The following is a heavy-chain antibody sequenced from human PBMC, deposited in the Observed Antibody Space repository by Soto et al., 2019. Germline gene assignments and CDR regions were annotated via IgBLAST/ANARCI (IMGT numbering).Heavy chain of an antibody. Sequence: ASETLSLTCTVSGGSVSSGSYYWSWIRQPPGKGLEWIGYIYYSGSTNYNPSLKSRVTISVDTSKNQFSLKLSSVTAADTAVYYCARGTSGDFDYWGQGTLVTVSS. D-gene: IGHD3-10*01. CDR2: IYYSGST. CDR1: GGSVSSGSYY. J-gene: IGHJ4*02. CDR3: ARGTSGDFDY. V-gene: IGHV4-61*01.